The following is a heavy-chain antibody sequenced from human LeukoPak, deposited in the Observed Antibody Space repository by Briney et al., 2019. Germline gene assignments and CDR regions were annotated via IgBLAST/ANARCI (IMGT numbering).Heavy chain of an antibody. V-gene: IGHV1-2*02. J-gene: IGHJ3*02. Sequence: ASVKVSCKASGYTFTGYYMHWVRQAPGQGLEWMGWINPNSGGTNYAQKFQGRVTMTTDTSTSTAYMELRSLRSDDTAVYYCASGGGFWSGYYKADAFDIWGQGTMVTVSS. CDR2: INPNSGGT. CDR3: ASGGGFWSGYYKADAFDI. D-gene: IGHD3-3*01. CDR1: GYTFTGYY.